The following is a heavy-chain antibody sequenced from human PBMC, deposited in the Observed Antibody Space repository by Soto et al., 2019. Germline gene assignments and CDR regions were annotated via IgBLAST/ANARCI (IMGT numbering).Heavy chain of an antibody. CDR3: ARGRYFDWLPGTGRFDY. CDR1: GGSISSGGYY. Sequence: LSLTCTVSGGSISSGGYYWSWIRQHPGKGLEWIGYIYYSGSTYYNPSLKSRVTISVDTSKNQFSLKLSSVTAADTAVYYCARGRYFDWLPGTGRFDYWGQGTLVTVSS. V-gene: IGHV4-31*03. J-gene: IGHJ4*02. D-gene: IGHD3-9*01. CDR2: IYYSGST.